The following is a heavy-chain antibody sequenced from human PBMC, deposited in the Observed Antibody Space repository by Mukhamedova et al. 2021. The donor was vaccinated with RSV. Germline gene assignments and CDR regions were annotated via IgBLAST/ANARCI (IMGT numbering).Heavy chain of an antibody. J-gene: IGHJ3*02. D-gene: IGHD1-26*01. Sequence: TNYADSVKGRFTVSRDNSRNTLYLQMDNLRAGDTAVYYCASSRAYPNVGAFDIWGQGTVVAVSS. CDR3: ASSRAYPNVGAFDI. CDR2: T. V-gene: IGHV3-23*01.